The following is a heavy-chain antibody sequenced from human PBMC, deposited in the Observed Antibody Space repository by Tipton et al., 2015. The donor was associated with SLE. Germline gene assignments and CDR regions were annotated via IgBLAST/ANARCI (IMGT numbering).Heavy chain of an antibody. Sequence: TLSLTCAVYGGSFSGYYWSWIRQPPGKGLEWIGEINHSGSTNYNPSLKSRVTISVDTSKDQFSLKLSSVTAADTAVYYCARTGLTGFITVWYFDLWGRGTLVTVSS. CDR2: INHSGST. CDR1: GGSFSGYY. D-gene: IGHD3-9*01. V-gene: IGHV4-34*01. J-gene: IGHJ2*01. CDR3: ARTGLTGFITVWYFDL.